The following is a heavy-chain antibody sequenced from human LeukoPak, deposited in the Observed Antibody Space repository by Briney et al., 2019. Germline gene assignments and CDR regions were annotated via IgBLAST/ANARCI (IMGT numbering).Heavy chain of an antibody. J-gene: IGHJ2*01. V-gene: IGHV4-34*01. D-gene: IGHD5-18*01. CDR1: GGSFSAFY. Sequence: SETLSLTCAVYGGSFSAFYWNWIRQPPGKGLEWIGSVYYSGSTYYNPSLKSRVTISVDTSKNQFSLKLSSVTAADTAVYYCARDDGYSYGYPYWYFDLWGRGTLVTVSS. CDR3: ARDDGYSYGYPYWYFDL. CDR2: VYYSGST.